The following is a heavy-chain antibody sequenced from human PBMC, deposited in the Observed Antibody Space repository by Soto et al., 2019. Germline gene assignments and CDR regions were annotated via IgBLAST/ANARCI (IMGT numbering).Heavy chain of an antibody. CDR3: ASAYCGGDCSNYYYGMDV. Sequence: QVQLVQSGAEEKKPGASVKVSCKASGYTFTSYAMHWVRQAPGQRLEWMGWINAGNGNTNYSQKFQGRVTITRDTSASTAYMELGSLRSEDTAVYYCASAYCGGDCSNYYYGMDVWGQGTTVTVSS. CDR2: INAGNGNT. V-gene: IGHV1-3*05. J-gene: IGHJ6*02. CDR1: GYTFTSYA. D-gene: IGHD2-21*02.